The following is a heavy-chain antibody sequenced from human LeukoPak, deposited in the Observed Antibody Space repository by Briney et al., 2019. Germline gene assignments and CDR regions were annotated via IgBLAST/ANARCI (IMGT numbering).Heavy chain of an antibody. D-gene: IGHD5-12*01. Sequence: KPGESLKISCQAFGYSFTSYWIGWVRQRPGKGLEWMGVIYPGDSDDRYSPSFQGQVTISADKSISTAYLQWSRLRASDTAMYYCARHTWSGYDLGDYWGQGTLVTVSS. V-gene: IGHV5-51*01. CDR2: IYPGDSDD. CDR1: GYSFTSYW. CDR3: ARHTWSGYDLGDY. J-gene: IGHJ4*02.